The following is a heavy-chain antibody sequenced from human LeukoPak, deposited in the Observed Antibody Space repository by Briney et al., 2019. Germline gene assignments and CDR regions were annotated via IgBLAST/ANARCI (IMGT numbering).Heavy chain of an antibody. CDR2: IYYSGST. Sequence: SETLSLTCTVSGGSISSGGYYWSWIRQHPEKGLEWIGYIYYSGSTYYNPSLKSRVTISVDTSKNQFSLKLSSVTAADTAVYYCARVRRINYYDSSGRHSWFDPWGQGTLVTVSS. D-gene: IGHD3-22*01. CDR1: GGSISSGGYY. J-gene: IGHJ5*02. CDR3: ARVRRINYYDSSGRHSWFDP. V-gene: IGHV4-31*03.